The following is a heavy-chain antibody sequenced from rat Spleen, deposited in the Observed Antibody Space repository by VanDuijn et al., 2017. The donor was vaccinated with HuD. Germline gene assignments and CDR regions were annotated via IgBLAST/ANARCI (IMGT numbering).Heavy chain of an antibody. J-gene: IGHJ2*01. CDR3: TTGDNLFDY. CDR2: ISYDGGST. CDR1: GFTFSDYY. D-gene: IGHD1-10*01. Sequence: EVQLVESGGGLVQPGRSLKLSCAASGFTFSDYYMAWVRQAPTKGLEWVASISYDGGSTYSRDSVKGRFIIFRDNAKSSLYLQMDSLRSEDTATYYCTTGDNLFDYWGQGVMVTVSS. V-gene: IGHV5-20*01.